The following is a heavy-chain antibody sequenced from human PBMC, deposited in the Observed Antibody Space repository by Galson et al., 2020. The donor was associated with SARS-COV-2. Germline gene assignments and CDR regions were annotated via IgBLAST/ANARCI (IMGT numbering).Heavy chain of an antibody. CDR1: GFNFKDFW. CDR3: SREGWQGGY. Sequence: GEYLKISCAVSGFNFKDFWMSWFRQAPGKGLEWVANIRGDGSEANYVDSVQGRFFISRDNAIDSLFLQMNNLTADDTAVYFCSREGWQGGYWGQGTRVTVSS. D-gene: IGHD6-19*01. J-gene: IGHJ4*02. CDR2: IRGDGSEA. V-gene: IGHV3-7*01.